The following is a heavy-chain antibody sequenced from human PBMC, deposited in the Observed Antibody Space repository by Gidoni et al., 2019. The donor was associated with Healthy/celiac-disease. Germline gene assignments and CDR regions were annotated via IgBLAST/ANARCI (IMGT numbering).Heavy chain of an antibody. CDR3: TRHGDFHDY. J-gene: IGHJ4*02. Sequence: EVQLVESGGGLVEPGGSLQLSCAASGFTFSGSAMHWVRQASGKGLEWVGRIRSKANSYATAYAASVKGRFTISRDDSKNTAYLQMNSLKTEDTAVYYCTRHGDFHDYWGQGTLVTVSS. D-gene: IGHD2-21*02. CDR2: IRSKANSYAT. CDR1: GFTFSGSA. V-gene: IGHV3-73*01.